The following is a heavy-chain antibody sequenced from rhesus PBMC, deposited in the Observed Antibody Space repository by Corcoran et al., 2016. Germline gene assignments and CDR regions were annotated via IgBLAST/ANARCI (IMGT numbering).Heavy chain of an antibody. CDR1: GGSISDDYY. Sequence: QVQLQESGPGLVKPSETLSLTCAVSGGSISDDYYWSWIRQPPGKGLEWIGYIYCSGGGTNYNPSLKNRVTISIDTSKNQFSLKLSSVTAADTAVYYCAREYYEDDYGYYYTRSYFDYWGQGVLVTVSS. CDR2: IYCSGGGT. CDR3: AREYYEDDYGYYYTRSYFDY. D-gene: IGHD3S6*01. J-gene: IGHJ4*01. V-gene: IGHV4-106*01.